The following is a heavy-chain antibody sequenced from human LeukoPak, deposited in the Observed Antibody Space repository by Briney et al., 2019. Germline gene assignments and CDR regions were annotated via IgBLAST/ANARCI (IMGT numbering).Heavy chain of an antibody. D-gene: IGHD2-15*01. Sequence: ASVKVSCKASGYTFTSYDINWVRQATGQGLEWMGWMNPNSGNTGYAQKFQGRVTMTRDTSISTAYMELSRLRSDDTAVYYCARAGKYCSGGSCYRFDYWGQGTLVTVSS. J-gene: IGHJ4*02. V-gene: IGHV1-8*01. CDR3: ARAGKYCSGGSCYRFDY. CDR1: GYTFTSYD. CDR2: MNPNSGNT.